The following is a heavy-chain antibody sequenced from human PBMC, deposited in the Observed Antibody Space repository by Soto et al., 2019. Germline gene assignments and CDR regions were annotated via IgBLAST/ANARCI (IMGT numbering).Heavy chain of an antibody. V-gene: IGHV4-4*02. CDR1: GGSISTDNW. D-gene: IGHD5-12*01. J-gene: IGHJ4*02. CDR2: IYHSGST. Sequence: QVQLEESGPGLVKPSGTLSLTCAVSGGSISTDNWWSWVRQAPGKGLEWVGEIYHSGSTSYNPSRKSRLTISIDKSKDQFSLDVRSVTAADTVVYYCARGGRWLFDYWGQGTLVTVSS. CDR3: ARGGRWLFDY.